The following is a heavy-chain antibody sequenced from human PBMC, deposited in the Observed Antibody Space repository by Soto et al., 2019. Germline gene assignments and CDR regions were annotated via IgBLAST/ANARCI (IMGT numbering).Heavy chain of an antibody. CDR2: VSPPFRTS. D-gene: IGHD3-10*01. Sequence: QVQLVQSGAEVKKPGSSVKVSCKTSGVSFNNNGIGWVRQAPGHGLEWMGGVSPPFRTSNYARKFQGRISITADASTGTVNMELSSLTSEDTAQYYCARVLYYGSVSDSPYGMDVWGQGTTVTVSS. CDR1: GVSFNNNG. V-gene: IGHV1-69*01. CDR3: ARVLYYGSVSDSPYGMDV. J-gene: IGHJ6*02.